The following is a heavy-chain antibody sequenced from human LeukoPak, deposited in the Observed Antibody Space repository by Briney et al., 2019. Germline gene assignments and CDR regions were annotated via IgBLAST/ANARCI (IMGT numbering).Heavy chain of an antibody. CDR3: ARAPGAMIVLD. D-gene: IGHD3-22*01. V-gene: IGHV3-21*01. Sequence: GGSLRLSCAASGFPFSSYSMNWVRQAPGKGLEWVSSISSDNNYIYYADSVNGRFTISRDNAKNSLYLQMNSLRVEDTAVYYCARAPGAMIVLDWGQGTLVTVSS. J-gene: IGHJ4*02. CDR2: ISSDNNYI. CDR1: GFPFSSYS.